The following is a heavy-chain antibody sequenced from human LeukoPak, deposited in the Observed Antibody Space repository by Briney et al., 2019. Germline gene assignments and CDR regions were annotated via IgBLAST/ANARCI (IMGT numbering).Heavy chain of an antibody. J-gene: IGHJ5*02. V-gene: IGHV4-59*12. CDR1: GGSINNYY. CDR3: ARGLVVPAARSWFDP. Sequence: SETLSLTCTVSGGSINNYYWSWIRQPPGKGLEWIGYIYYSGSTNYNPSLKSRVTISVDTSKNQFSLKLSSVTAADTAVYYCARGLVVPAARSWFDPWGQGTLVTVPS. CDR2: IYYSGST. D-gene: IGHD2-2*01.